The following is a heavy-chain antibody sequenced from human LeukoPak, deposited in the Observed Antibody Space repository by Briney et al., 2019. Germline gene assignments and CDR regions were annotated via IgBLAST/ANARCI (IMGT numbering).Heavy chain of an antibody. Sequence: GGSLRLSCAASGFTFSSYEMNWVCQAPGKGLEWVSYISSSGSTIYYADSVKGRFTISRDNAKNSLYLQMNSLRAEDTAVYYCARATAGFLEWLSLDYWGQGTLVTVSS. CDR1: GFTFSSYE. CDR2: ISSSGSTI. J-gene: IGHJ4*02. CDR3: ARATAGFLEWLSLDY. V-gene: IGHV3-48*03. D-gene: IGHD3-3*01.